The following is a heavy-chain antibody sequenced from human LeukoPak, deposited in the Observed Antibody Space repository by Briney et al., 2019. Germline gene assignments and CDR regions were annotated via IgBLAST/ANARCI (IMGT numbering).Heavy chain of an antibody. CDR3: ARDRGPYSGYDSYYFDY. V-gene: IGHV4-31*03. D-gene: IGHD5-12*01. Sequence: SGPTLVKPTQTLTLTCTFSGFSLTTSGVGVGWIRQHPGKGLEWIGYIYYSGSTYYNPSLKSRVTISVDTSKNQFSLKLSSVTAADTAVYYCARDRGPYSGYDSYYFDYWGQGTLVTVSS. J-gene: IGHJ4*02. CDR2: IYYSGST. CDR1: GFSLTTSGVG.